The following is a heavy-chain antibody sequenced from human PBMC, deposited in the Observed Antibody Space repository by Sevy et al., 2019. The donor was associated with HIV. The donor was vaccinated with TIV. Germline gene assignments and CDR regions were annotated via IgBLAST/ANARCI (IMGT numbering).Heavy chain of an antibody. Sequence: GGSLRLSCAASGFSFSDYSMIWVRQAPGKGLEWVSSISKSGSYKYYADSVKGRFTISRDNADNSLHLHMNSLRDDDTAVYYCASGRIGVALFNAFDIWGQGTTVTVSS. V-gene: IGHV3-21*01. CDR2: ISKSGSYK. J-gene: IGHJ3*02. CDR3: ASGRIGVALFNAFDI. CDR1: GFSFSDYS. D-gene: IGHD3-3*01.